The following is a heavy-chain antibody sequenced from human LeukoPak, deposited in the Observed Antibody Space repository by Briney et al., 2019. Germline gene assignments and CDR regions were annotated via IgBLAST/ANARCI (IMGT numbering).Heavy chain of an antibody. Sequence: GGSLRLSCVASGFTVSTNYMSWVRQAPGKGLEWVSVTYSGGTTYYADSVKGRFTISTDNSQNTLYLQMNSLRPGDTAVYYCARDQNYWGQGTLVTVSS. V-gene: IGHV3-66*02. CDR1: GFTVSTNY. CDR3: ARDQNY. J-gene: IGHJ4*02. CDR2: TYSGGTT.